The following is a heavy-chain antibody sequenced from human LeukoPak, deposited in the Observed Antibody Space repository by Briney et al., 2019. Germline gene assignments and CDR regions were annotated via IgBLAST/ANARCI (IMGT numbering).Heavy chain of an antibody. CDR1: GGSISSSSYY. CDR3: ARQISSRWEEYFEH. J-gene: IGHJ1*01. V-gene: IGHV4-39*01. Sequence: SETLSLTCTVSGGSISSSSYYGGWIRQPPGKGLEWIGSIYYSGTTYYNPSLKSRVTISVDTTKNQFSLKLSSGTAADTAVYYCARQISSRWEEYFEHWGQGTLVTVS. CDR2: IYYSGTT. D-gene: IGHD6-13*01.